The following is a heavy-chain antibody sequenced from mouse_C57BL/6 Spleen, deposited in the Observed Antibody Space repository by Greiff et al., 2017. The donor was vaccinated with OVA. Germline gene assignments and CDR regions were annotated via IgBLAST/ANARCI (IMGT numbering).Heavy chain of an antibody. V-gene: IGHV5-17*01. J-gene: IGHJ2*01. Sequence: EVKLVESGGGLVKPGGSLKLSCAASGFTFSDYGMHWVRQAPEKGLEWVAYISSGSSTIYYADTVKGRCTISRDNAKNTLFLQMTSLRSEDTAMYYCAREGSTMVTTRTFSFDYWGQGTTLTVSS. CDR3: AREGSTMVTTRTFSFDY. CDR1: GFTFSDYG. D-gene: IGHD2-2*01. CDR2: ISSGSSTI.